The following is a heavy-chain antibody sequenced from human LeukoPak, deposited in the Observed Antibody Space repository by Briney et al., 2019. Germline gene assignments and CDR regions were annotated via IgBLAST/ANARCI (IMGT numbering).Heavy chain of an antibody. V-gene: IGHV3-30*18. CDR2: ISYDGSNK. D-gene: IGHD6-13*01. CDR3: AKALLGYSSSWWYWFDP. CDR1: GFTFSSYG. Sequence: GGSLRLSCAASGFTFSSYGMHWVRQAPGKGLEWVAVISYDGSNKYYADSVKGRFTISRDNSKNTLYLQMNSLRAEDTAVYYCAKALLGYSSSWWYWFDPWGQGTLVTVSS. J-gene: IGHJ5*02.